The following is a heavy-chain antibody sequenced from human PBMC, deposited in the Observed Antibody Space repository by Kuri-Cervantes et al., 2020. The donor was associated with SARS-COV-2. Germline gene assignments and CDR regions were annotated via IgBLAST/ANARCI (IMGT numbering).Heavy chain of an antibody. CDR3: ARDASYSGSYGSFQH. Sequence: GESLKIYCAASGFTFSSYSMNWVRQAPGKGLEWVSYISSSSSTIYYADSVKGRFTISRDNSKNTLYLQMNTLKTEDTAVFYCARDASYSGSYGSFQHWGQGNLVNVSS. CDR1: GFTFSSYS. D-gene: IGHD1-26*01. V-gene: IGHV3-48*01. CDR2: ISSSSSTI. J-gene: IGHJ1*01.